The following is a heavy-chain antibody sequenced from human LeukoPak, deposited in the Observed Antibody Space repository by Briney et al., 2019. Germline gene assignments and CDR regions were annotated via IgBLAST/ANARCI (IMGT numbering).Heavy chain of an antibody. Sequence: GGSLRLSCAASGFTFSSYWMSWVRQAPGKGLKWVANIKQDGSEKYYEDSVKGRFTISRDNAKNSLYLQMNSLRAEDTAVYYCARDLDYGDADYWGQGTLVTVSS. CDR2: IKQDGSEK. D-gene: IGHD4-17*01. V-gene: IGHV3-7*01. J-gene: IGHJ4*02. CDR3: ARDLDYGDADY. CDR1: GFTFSSYW.